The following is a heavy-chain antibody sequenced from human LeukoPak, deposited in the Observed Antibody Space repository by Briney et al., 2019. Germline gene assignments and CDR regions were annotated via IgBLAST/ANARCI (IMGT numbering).Heavy chain of an antibody. V-gene: IGHV3-33*06. CDR3: AKFSGPYSSGWYFDY. Sequence: GSLRLSCAASGFTFSSYGMHWVRQAPGKGLEWVAVIWYDGSNKYYADSVKGRFTISRGNSKNTLYLQMNSLRAEDTAVYYCAKFSGPYSSGWYFDYWGQGTLVTVSS. CDR1: GFTFSSYG. J-gene: IGHJ4*02. CDR2: IWYDGSNK. D-gene: IGHD6-19*01.